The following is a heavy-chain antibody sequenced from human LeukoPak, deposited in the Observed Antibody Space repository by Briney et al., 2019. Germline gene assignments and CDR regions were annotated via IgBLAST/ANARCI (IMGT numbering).Heavy chain of an antibody. V-gene: IGHV3-48*03. J-gene: IGHJ5*02. Sequence: GGSLRLACAASGFTFNTYEMNWVRQAPGKGLEWVSYISSSGGTNFYADSAKGRFTISRDNAKNSLYLQINSLRAEDAAIYYCARATYSGSYFGLWGQGTLVTVSS. CDR3: ARATYSGSYFGL. CDR2: ISSSGGTN. D-gene: IGHD1-26*01. CDR1: GFTFNTYE.